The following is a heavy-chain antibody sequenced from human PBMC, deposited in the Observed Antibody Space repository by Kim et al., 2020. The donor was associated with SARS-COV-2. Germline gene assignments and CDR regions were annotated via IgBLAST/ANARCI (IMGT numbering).Heavy chain of an antibody. CDR1: GGSISSYY. CDR2: IYYSGST. Sequence: SETLSLTCTVSGGSISSYYWSWIRQPPGKGLELIGYIYYSGSTNYNPSLKSRVTISVDTSKNQFSLKLSSVTAADTAVYYCARSFVYGDFDYWGQGTLVTVSS. CDR3: ARSFVYGDFDY. J-gene: IGHJ4*02. V-gene: IGHV4-59*01. D-gene: IGHD4-17*01.